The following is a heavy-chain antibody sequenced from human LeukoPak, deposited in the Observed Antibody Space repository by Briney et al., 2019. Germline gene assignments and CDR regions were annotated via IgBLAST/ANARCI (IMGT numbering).Heavy chain of an antibody. V-gene: IGHV1-3*01. J-gene: IGHJ4*02. CDR3: AGDRDIVVVPAPATLDY. Sequence: ASVKVSCKASGYTFTSYAMHWVRQAPGQRLEWMGWINAGNGNTKYSQKFQGRVTITRDTSASTAYMELSSLRSEDTAVYYCAGDRDIVVVPAPATLDYWGQGTLVTVSS. CDR1: GYTFTSYA. D-gene: IGHD2-2*01. CDR2: INAGNGNT.